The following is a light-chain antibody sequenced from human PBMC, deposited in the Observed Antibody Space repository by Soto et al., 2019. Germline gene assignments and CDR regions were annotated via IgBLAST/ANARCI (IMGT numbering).Light chain of an antibody. CDR1: QEVTSRF. CDR3: QQYGSSPPT. V-gene: IGKV3-20*01. CDR2: GAS. J-gene: IGKJ4*01. Sequence: EIVLTQSPGTLSLSPGERATLSCRASQEVTSRFVAWYQQKPGQAPSLLIYGASNRATGIPDRFSGSVSGTEFTLTISRLEPEDFAVYHCQQYGSSPPTVGGGTKVGFK.